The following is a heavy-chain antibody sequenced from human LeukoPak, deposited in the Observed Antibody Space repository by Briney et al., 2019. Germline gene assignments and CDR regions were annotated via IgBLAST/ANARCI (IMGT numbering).Heavy chain of an antibody. CDR1: GFTFSDYS. CDR2: IHSSGSTI. CDR3: ARDHWGNRGDYDFDY. V-gene: IGHV3-48*02. D-gene: IGHD4-17*01. J-gene: IGHJ4*02. Sequence: GGSLRLSCTASGFTFSDYSMNWDRQAPGKGLEWVSYIHSSGSTIYYADSVKDRFTNSRDNAKNSLYLQMNSLRDEDTAVYYCARDHWGNRGDYDFDYWGQGTLVTVSS.